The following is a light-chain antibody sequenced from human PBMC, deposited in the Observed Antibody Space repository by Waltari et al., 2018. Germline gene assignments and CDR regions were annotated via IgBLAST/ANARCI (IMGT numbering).Light chain of an antibody. CDR3: QQGARGAFT. V-gene: IGKV1-39*01. CDR2: DAT. J-gene: IGKJ3*01. CDR1: QSISTY. Sequence: DIQMTQSPSSLSASVGDRVTITCRASQSISTYLNWYQQKPGKAPNVLIYDATNLRSGVPSRFSGSGSGTEFSLTISSLQPEDFATYYCQQGARGAFTFGPGTTVDI.